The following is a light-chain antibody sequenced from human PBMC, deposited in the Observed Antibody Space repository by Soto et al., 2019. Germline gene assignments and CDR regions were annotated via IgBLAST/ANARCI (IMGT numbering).Light chain of an antibody. Sequence: DIQMTQSPSSLSASVGDRVTITCQASQNINNYLNWYQQKPGRAPKLLIYDASNLEAGVPSRFRGSGSGTEFTLTISSLQSEDSAVYYCHQYNSWPRGTFGPGTKVEIK. J-gene: IGKJ3*01. CDR3: HQYNSWPRGT. V-gene: IGKV1-33*01. CDR2: DAS. CDR1: QNINNY.